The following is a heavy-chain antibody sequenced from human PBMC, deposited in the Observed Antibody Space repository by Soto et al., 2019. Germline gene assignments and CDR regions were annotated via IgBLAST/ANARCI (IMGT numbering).Heavy chain of an antibody. V-gene: IGHV3-11*06. CDR1: GFTFGDSY. CDR3: ARDSLTYYYHSSGPDY. Sequence: PGGSLRLSCAGSGFTFGDSYMSWIRQAPGKGLEWLSYISPGSRYPAYADSVKGRFTISRDNSKNTLYLQMNSLRAEDTAVYYCARDSLTYYYHSSGPDYWGQGTLVTVSS. D-gene: IGHD3-22*01. CDR2: ISPGSRYP. J-gene: IGHJ4*02.